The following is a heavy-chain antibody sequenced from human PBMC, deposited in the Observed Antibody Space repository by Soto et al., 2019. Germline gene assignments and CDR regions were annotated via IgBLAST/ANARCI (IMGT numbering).Heavy chain of an antibody. V-gene: IGHV3-30*18. CDR1: GFTFSSYG. J-gene: IGHJ6*02. D-gene: IGHD2-8*01. CDR3: AKDRGVYYYYYGMDV. CDR2: ISYDGSNK. Sequence: PWWSLRLSCAASGFTFSSYGMHWFRQAPGKGLEWVAVISYDGSNKYYADSVKGRFTISRDNSKNTLYLQMNSLRAEDTAVYYCAKDRGVYYYYYGMDVWGQGTTVTSP.